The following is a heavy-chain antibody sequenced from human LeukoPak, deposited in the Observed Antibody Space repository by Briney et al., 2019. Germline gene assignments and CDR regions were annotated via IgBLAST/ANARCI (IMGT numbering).Heavy chain of an antibody. D-gene: IGHD6-13*01. Sequence: ASVKVSCKASGYTFTGYYMHWVRQAPGQGLDWMGWINPNSGGTNYAQKFQGRVTMTRDTSISTAYMELSRLRSDDTAVYYCARDREGGGIAAGAAYYYYYMDVWGKGTTVTVSS. V-gene: IGHV1-2*02. J-gene: IGHJ6*03. CDR1: GYTFTGYY. CDR2: INPNSGGT. CDR3: ARDREGGGIAAGAAYYYYYMDV.